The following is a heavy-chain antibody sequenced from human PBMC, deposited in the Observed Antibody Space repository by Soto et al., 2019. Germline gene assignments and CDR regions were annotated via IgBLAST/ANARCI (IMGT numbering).Heavy chain of an antibody. Sequence: QMQPVESGGGVVQPGESLRLSCAASGFTFNYYPMHWVRQTPGKGLEWVAVISFDGSNKYYADSVKGRFTISRDNSKNMLYLQMNSLRAEDAAVYYCARLPGALVAVLYIYPLDGREAMSDVDVWGQGTTVSVSS. CDR3: ARLPGALVAVLYIYPLDGREAMSDVDV. CDR2: ISFDGSNK. V-gene: IGHV3-30-3*01. J-gene: IGHJ6*02. D-gene: IGHD6-19*01. CDR1: GFTFNYYP.